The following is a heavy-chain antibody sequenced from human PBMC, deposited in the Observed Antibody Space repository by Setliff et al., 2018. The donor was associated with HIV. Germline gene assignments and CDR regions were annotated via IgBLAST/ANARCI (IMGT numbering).Heavy chain of an antibody. Sequence: PSETLSLTCTVSGNSITRDYQWGWIRQPPGKGLEWIGSIYHTGSTYYNPSVRSRVAIFVDTSKNQFSLRLNSVTATDAAMYYCSRSGIGYGGDSNTFDIWGQGTLVTVSS. D-gene: IGHD2-21*02. CDR1: GNSITRDYQ. CDR2: IYHTGST. V-gene: IGHV4-38-2*02. CDR3: SRSGIGYGGDSNTFDI. J-gene: IGHJ3*02.